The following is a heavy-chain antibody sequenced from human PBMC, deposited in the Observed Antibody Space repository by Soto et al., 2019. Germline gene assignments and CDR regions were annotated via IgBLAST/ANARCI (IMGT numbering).Heavy chain of an antibody. J-gene: IGHJ4*02. CDR3: MRGGWGDSPIDY. CDR2: INPSNEIT. Sequence: QVYLLQSGAEVKKAGASVKVSCKTSGYTFSAYYVHWARRAPGRGFQWLGWINPSNEITTFSEFFQGRITMTRDTSTNTVHMELNRLTSDDTAVYYCMRGGWGDSPIDYWGQGTQVTVSS. CDR1: GYTFSAYY. V-gene: IGHV1-2*02. D-gene: IGHD1-26*01.